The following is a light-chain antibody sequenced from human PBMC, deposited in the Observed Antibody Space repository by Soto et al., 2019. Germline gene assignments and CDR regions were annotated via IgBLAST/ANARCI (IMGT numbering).Light chain of an antibody. CDR2: AAS. CDR1: HDISTY. CDR3: QQFDSYPLT. Sequence: DIQLTQSPYFLSASVGDRVTITCRASHDISTYLTWYHQKPGKTPNLLISAASTLQSGVPSRFSGTGSGTECTLTISCLQPEDFATYYCQQFDSYPLTFGQGTRLEI. V-gene: IGKV1-9*01. J-gene: IGKJ5*01.